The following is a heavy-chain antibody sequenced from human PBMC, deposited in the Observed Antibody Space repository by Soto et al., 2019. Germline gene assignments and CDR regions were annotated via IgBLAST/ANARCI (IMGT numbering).Heavy chain of an antibody. D-gene: IGHD3-10*01. J-gene: IGHJ5*02. CDR2: IYYSGST. V-gene: IGHV4-59*11. Sequence: PSQTQPVRNTVSDGNSINHCLRWIRQPPGKGLEWIGYIYYSGSTNYNPPLKSRVTISVDTSKNQFSLKLSSVTAADTAVYYCAKARKQFMVRGAIFDPWGQGTLVTVSS. CDR3: AKARKQFMVRGAIFDP. CDR1: DGNSINHC.